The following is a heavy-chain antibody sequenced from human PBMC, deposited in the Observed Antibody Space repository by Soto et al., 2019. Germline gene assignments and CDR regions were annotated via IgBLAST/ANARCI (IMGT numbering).Heavy chain of an antibody. CDR1: GFNLGDYW. CDR2: ARQDGVDK. CDR3: ARDVGRILDY. J-gene: IGHJ4*02. V-gene: IGHV3-7*01. Sequence: GCPGLSCTASGFNLGDYWMAWVRQAPGKGLEWVANARQDGVDKGHADSVRDRFTIIRANARNSVVLQVNSLRAEDTAGYFCARDVGRILDYWGQGTLVTVSS.